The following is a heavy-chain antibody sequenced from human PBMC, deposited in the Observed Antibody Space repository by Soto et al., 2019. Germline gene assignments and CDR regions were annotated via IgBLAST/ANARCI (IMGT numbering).Heavy chain of an antibody. D-gene: IGHD2-15*01. CDR3: AKMEGYCDGGSCYYFDY. J-gene: IGHJ4*02. Sequence: EVQLVESGGGLVQPGRSLRLSCAASGFTFDDYAMHWVRQAPGKGLEWVSGISWNSGSIGYADSVKGRFTISRDNAKNSLYLQMNSLRAEDTALYYCAKMEGYCDGGSCYYFDYWGQGTLVTVSS. CDR2: ISWNSGSI. V-gene: IGHV3-9*01. CDR1: GFTFDDYA.